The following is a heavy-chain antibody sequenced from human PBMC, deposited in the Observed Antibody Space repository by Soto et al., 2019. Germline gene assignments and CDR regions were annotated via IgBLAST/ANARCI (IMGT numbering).Heavy chain of an antibody. D-gene: IGHD3-10*01. Sequence: SETLSLTCAVSGGSISSSNWWSWVRQPPGKGLEWIGEIYHSGSTNYNPSLKSRVTISVDKSKNQFSLKLSSVTAADTAVYYCARDLITMVRGNYYYGMDVWGQGTTVTVSS. V-gene: IGHV4-4*02. CDR2: IYHSGST. J-gene: IGHJ6*02. CDR1: GGSISSSNW. CDR3: ARDLITMVRGNYYYGMDV.